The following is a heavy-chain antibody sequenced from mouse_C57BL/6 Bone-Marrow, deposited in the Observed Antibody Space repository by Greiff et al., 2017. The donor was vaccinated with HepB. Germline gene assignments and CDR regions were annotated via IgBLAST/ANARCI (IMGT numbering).Heavy chain of an antibody. J-gene: IGHJ4*01. Sequence: QVQLQQPGAELVKPGASVKMSCKASGYTFTSYWITWVKQRPGQGLEWIGDIYPGSGSTNYNGKFKSKATLTVDTSSSTAYMQLSSLTSEDSAVYYCARWGKFDYDMDYWGQGTSVTVSS. V-gene: IGHV1-55*01. CDR2: IYPGSGST. CDR1: GYTFTSYW. CDR3: ARWGKFDYDMDY.